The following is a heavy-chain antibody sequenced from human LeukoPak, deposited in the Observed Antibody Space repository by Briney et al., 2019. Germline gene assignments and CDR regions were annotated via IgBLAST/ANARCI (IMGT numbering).Heavy chain of an antibody. Sequence: PGGSLRLSCEVSGFTFSSYSMNWVRQAPGKGLEWVSCISSTSKYIYYADSVRGRFTVSRDNAKNSLYLQMNSLRAEDTAVYYCARDYSLVVRGINYYFHMDVWGKGTTVTISS. J-gene: IGHJ6*03. CDR3: ARDYSLVVRGINYYFHMDV. CDR2: ISSTSKYI. CDR1: GFTFSSYS. D-gene: IGHD3-10*01. V-gene: IGHV3-21*01.